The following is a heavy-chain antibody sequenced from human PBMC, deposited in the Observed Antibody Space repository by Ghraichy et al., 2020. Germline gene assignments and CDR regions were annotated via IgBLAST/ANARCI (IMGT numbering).Heavy chain of an antibody. CDR3: AKDRSLNSKCGIAVAGRGDY. CDR2: IRYDGSNK. CDR1: GFTFSSYG. D-gene: IGHD6-19*01. J-gene: IGHJ4*02. Sequence: GGSLRLSCAASGFTFSSYGMHWVRQAPGKGLEWVAFIRYDGSNKYYADSVKGRFTISRDNSKNTLYLQMNSLRAEDTAVYYCAKDRSLNSKCGIAVAGRGDYWGQGTLVTVSS. V-gene: IGHV3-30*02.